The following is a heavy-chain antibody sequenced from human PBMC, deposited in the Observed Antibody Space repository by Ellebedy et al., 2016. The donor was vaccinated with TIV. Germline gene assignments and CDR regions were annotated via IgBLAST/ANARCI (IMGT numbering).Heavy chain of an antibody. CDR1: GITFSSYA. V-gene: IGHV3-23*01. CDR2: ISGSGGTT. D-gene: IGHD6-19*01. Sequence: GESLKIPCAASGITFSSYAMNWVRQAPGKGLEWVSGISGSGGTTFYADSVKGRFTISRDNSKNTLYLQMNSLRVDDTALYYCAKEALAVWGQGTLVTVSS. CDR3: AKEALAV. J-gene: IGHJ4*02.